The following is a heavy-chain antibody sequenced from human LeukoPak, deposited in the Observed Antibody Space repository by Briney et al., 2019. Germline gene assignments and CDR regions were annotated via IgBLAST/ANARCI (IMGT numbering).Heavy chain of an antibody. CDR1: GFTFSSYA. CDR3: ANQRGYSYGYYFDY. J-gene: IGHJ4*02. CDR2: ISGSGGST. Sequence: GVSLRLSCAASGFTFSSYAMSWVRQAPGKGLEWVSAISGSGGSTYYADSVKGRFTISRDNSKNTLYLQMNSLRAEDTAVYYCANQRGYSYGYYFDYWGQGTLVTVSS. V-gene: IGHV3-23*01. D-gene: IGHD5-18*01.